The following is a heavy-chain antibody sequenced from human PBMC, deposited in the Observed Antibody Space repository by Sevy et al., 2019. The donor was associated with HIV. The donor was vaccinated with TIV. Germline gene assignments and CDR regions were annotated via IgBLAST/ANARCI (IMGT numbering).Heavy chain of an antibody. D-gene: IGHD3-10*01. CDR1: GYTFSDYW. V-gene: IGHV1-2*02. Sequence: ASVKVSCKASGYTFSDYWIYWIRQAPGQGFEWMGWINPVDNDKRCAQQFQGRVTMTTDTSINTAYMEVYRRTSDDTAVYYCARGGSGGNYWGQGTLVTVSS. CDR2: INPVDNDK. J-gene: IGHJ4*02. CDR3: ARGGSGGNY.